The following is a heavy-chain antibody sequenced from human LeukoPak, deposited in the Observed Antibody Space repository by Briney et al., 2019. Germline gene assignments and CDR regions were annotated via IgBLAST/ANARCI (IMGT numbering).Heavy chain of an antibody. D-gene: IGHD5-18*01. J-gene: IGHJ6*02. V-gene: IGHV3-7*01. Sequence: GGPLRLSCAASGFTFSSYWMSWVRQAPGKGLEWVANIKQDGSEKYYVDSVKGRFTISRDNAKNSLYLQMNSLRAEDTAVYYCARARGIQLWSGDYYYYYGMDVWGQGTTVTVSS. CDR3: ARARGIQLWSGDYYYYYGMDV. CDR2: IKQDGSEK. CDR1: GFTFSSYW.